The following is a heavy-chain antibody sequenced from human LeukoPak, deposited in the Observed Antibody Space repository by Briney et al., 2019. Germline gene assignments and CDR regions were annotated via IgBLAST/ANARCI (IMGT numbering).Heavy chain of an antibody. CDR2: ISGDGTIT. Sequence: GGSLRLSCEPAGFPFSSYWMLWVRQAPGKGLVWVSRISGDGTITTYADFVKGRFTISRDNTKNILYLQMNSLKVEDTAIYYCSRSQFDYWGQGVLVTVSS. J-gene: IGHJ4*02. V-gene: IGHV3-74*03. CDR1: GFPFSSYW. CDR3: SRSQFDY.